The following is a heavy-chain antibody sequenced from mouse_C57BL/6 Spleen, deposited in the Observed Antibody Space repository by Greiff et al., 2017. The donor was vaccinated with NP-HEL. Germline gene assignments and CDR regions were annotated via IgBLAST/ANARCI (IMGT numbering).Heavy chain of an antibody. V-gene: IGHV1-22*01. CDR3: ARGITTVVATWDWYFDV. Sequence: EVQLQQSGPELVKPGASVKMSCKASGYTFTDYNMHWVKQSHGKSLEWIGYINPNNGGTSYNQKFKGKATLTVNKSSSTAYMELRSLTSEDSAVYYCARGITTVVATWDWYFDVWGTGTTVTVSS. D-gene: IGHD1-1*01. CDR1: GYTFTDYN. J-gene: IGHJ1*03. CDR2: INPNNGGT.